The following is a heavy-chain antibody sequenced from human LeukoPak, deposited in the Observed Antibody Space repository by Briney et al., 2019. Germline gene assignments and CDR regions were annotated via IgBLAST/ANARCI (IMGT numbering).Heavy chain of an antibody. V-gene: IGHV4-39*01. CDR1: GDSISSSSYY. CDR2: IYYSGST. D-gene: IGHD3-10*01. Sequence: SETLSLTCTVSGDSISSSSYYWGWIREPPGKGLEWSGSIYYSGSTYYNPSLKSRFTISVGTSKNQFSLKLISVTAADTAVYYCASLSGRFDLPGNWGQGTLVTVSS. J-gene: IGHJ4*02. CDR3: ASLSGRFDLPGN.